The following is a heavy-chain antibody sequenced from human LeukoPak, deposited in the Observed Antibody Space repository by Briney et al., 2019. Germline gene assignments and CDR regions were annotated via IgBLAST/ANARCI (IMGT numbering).Heavy chain of an antibody. CDR1: GGSISTSSYF. D-gene: IGHD2-2*01. Sequence: SETLSLTCTVSGGSISTSSYFWGWIRQPPGKGLEWIGSIYYSGITFYNPSLKSRLAISVDTSKNQFSLKLTSVTAADTAVYYCARTLYCSSTSCYGRDIWGQGTMVTVSS. CDR3: ARTLYCSSTSCYGRDI. J-gene: IGHJ3*02. V-gene: IGHV4-39*01. CDR2: IYYSGIT.